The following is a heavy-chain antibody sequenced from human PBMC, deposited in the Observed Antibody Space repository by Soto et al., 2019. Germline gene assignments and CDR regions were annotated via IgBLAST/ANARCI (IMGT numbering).Heavy chain of an antibody. V-gene: IGHV4-30-4*01. D-gene: IGHD4-4*01. CDR2: IYYSGST. J-gene: IGHJ5*02. CDR3: AREGDYSNYGNNWFDP. Sequence: SETLSLTCTVSGGSISSGDYYWSWIRQPPGKGLEWIGYIYYSGSTYYNPSLKSRVTISVDTSKNQFSLKLSSVTAADTAVYYCAREGDYSNYGNNWFDPWDQGTLVTVSS. CDR1: GGSISSGDYY.